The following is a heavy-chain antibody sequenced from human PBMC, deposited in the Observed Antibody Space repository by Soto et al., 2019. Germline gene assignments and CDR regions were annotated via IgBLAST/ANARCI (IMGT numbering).Heavy chain of an antibody. Sequence: GGSLRLSCVGSGSSFDDYAMHWVRQAPGKGLEWVSSISWNSGSVGYADSVRGRFTISRDNAKNSLYLQMNSLRVEDTAFYFCSKGTYYASGSYYFDYWGQGSLVTVSS. CDR1: GSSFDDYA. J-gene: IGHJ4*02. CDR3: SKGTYYASGSYYFDY. V-gene: IGHV3-9*01. CDR2: ISWNSGSV. D-gene: IGHD3-10*01.